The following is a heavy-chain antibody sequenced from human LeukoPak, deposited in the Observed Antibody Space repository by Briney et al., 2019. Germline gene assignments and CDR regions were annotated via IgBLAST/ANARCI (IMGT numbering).Heavy chain of an antibody. CDR3: ARDYCSSTSCLFDY. V-gene: IGHV1-2*06. CDR2: INPNSGDT. J-gene: IGHJ4*02. D-gene: IGHD2-2*01. Sequence: ASVNVSCKASGYTFTGYHMHWVRQAPGQGLEWMGRINPNSGDTNYAQKFQGRVTMTRDTSISTAYMELSRLTSDDTAVYYCARDYCSSTSCLFDYWGQGTLVTVSS. CDR1: GYTFTGYH.